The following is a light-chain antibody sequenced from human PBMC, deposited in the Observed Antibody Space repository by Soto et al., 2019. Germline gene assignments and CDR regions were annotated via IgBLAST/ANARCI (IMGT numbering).Light chain of an antibody. J-gene: IGKJ1*01. CDR3: QASYSVPGT. CDR1: QNINNY. Sequence: DIELTQSPPSLAASVGDRVTITCRARQNINNYLILCQQKPGKATQLLIYGASILQSGVRSRFSGSPSVTYFTLTIGSLQPEDFATYYCQASYSVPGTFGQGTKVE. CDR2: GAS. V-gene: IGKV1-39*01.